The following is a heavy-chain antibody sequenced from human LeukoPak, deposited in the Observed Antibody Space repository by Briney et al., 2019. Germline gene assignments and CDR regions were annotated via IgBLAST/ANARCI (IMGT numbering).Heavy chain of an antibody. V-gene: IGHV4-39*07. CDR1: GGSISSSSYY. CDR3: AREHSIAAAGTDIVWFDP. D-gene: IGHD6-13*01. CDR2: IYYSGST. J-gene: IGHJ5*02. Sequence: SETLSLTCTVSGGSISSSSYYWGWIRQPPGKGLEWIGSIYYSGSTYYNPSLKSRVTISVDTSKNQFSLKLSSVTAADTAVYYCAREHSIAAAGTDIVWFDPWGQGTLVTVSS.